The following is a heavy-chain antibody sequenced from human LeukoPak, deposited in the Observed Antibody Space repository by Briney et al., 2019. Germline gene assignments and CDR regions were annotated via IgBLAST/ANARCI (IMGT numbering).Heavy chain of an antibody. D-gene: IGHD5-18*01. V-gene: IGHV4-34*01. CDR1: GGPFRGFC. CDR3: ARGPGQLWFQLSSRRDWYFDL. J-gene: IGHJ2*01. CDR2: NNHCGST. Sequence: SETLSLTCGVYGGPFRGFCRGWGPQPPRKGAGVVGENNHCGSTNYNPSLKSRVTISVDTSKNQFSLKLSYVTAADTAVYYCARGPGQLWFQLSSRRDWYFDLWGRGTLVTVSS.